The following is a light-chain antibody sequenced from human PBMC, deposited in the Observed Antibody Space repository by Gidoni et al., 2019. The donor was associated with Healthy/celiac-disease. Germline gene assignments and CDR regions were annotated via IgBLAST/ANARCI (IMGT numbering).Light chain of an antibody. Sequence: DIQMTQSPSSLSASVGDRVTITCRASQSISSYLNWYQQKPGKAPKLLIYGATSLQSGVPSRFSGSGFGTDFTLTISSLQPEDFATYYCQQSYSILWTFXQXTKVXVK. J-gene: IGKJ1*01. CDR3: QQSYSILWT. V-gene: IGKV1-39*01. CDR2: GAT. CDR1: QSISSY.